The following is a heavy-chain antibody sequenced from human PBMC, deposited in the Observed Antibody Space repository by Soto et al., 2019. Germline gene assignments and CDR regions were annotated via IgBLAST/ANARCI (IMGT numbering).Heavy chain of an antibody. V-gene: IGHV1-2*04. CDR3: ARDFPVLTGYSSTHYYYGMDV. J-gene: IGHJ6*01. D-gene: IGHD3-9*01. CDR1: GYTFTGYY. Sequence: ASVKVSCKASGYTFTGYYMHWVRQAPGQGLEWMGWINPNSGGTNYAQKFQGWVTMTRDTSISTAYMELSRLRSDDTAVYYCARDFPVLTGYSSTHYYYGMDVWGQGTTVTVSS. CDR2: INPNSGGT.